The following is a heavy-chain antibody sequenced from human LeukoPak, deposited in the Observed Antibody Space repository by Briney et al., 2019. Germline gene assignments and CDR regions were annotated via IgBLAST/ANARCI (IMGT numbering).Heavy chain of an antibody. V-gene: IGHV3-23*01. CDR3: ARDFRGLFDY. J-gene: IGHJ4*02. D-gene: IGHD5-12*01. CDR2: ISPSGGIT. CDR1: GFTFSSHG. Sequence: QTGGSLRLSCAASGFTFSSHGMNWVRQAPGKGLEWVSGISPSGGITYYTDSVKGRFTISRDNSKNTQSLQMNSLRAEDTAVYYCARDFRGLFDYWGQGTLVTVSS.